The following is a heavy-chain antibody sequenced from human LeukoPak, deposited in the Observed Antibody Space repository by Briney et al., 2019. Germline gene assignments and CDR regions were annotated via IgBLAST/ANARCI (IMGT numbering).Heavy chain of an antibody. D-gene: IGHD6-6*01. Sequence: GGSLRLSCAASGFTFSSYSMNWVRQAPGKGLEWVSSISSSSSYIYYADSVKGRFTISRDNAKNSLYLQMNSLRAEDTAVYYCARGGAARTPAYYHYYMDVWGKGTTVTVSS. CDR3: ARGGAARTPAYYHYYMDV. J-gene: IGHJ6*03. CDR1: GFTFSSYS. V-gene: IGHV3-21*01. CDR2: ISSSSSYI.